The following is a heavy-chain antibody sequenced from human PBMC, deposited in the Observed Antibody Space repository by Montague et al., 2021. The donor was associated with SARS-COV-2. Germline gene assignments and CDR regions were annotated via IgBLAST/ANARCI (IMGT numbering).Heavy chain of an antibody. CDR2: ISYDGSNK. D-gene: IGHD3/OR15-3a*01. V-gene: IGHV3-30-3*01. CDR1: GFTFSSYA. Sequence: SLRLSCAASGFTFSSYAMHWVRQAPGKELEWVAVISYDGSNKYYVDSVKGRFTISRDNSKNTLYLQMNSLRAEDTAVYYCARAGFLGWFTTMFDYWGQGTLVTVSS. CDR3: ARAGFLGWFTTMFDY. J-gene: IGHJ4*02.